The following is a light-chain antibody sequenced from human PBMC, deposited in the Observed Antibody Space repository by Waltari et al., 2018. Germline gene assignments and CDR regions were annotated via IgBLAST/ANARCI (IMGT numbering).Light chain of an antibody. CDR2: DLA. CDR1: SSDVGVYDF. CDR3: CSYAGSYFWV. Sequence: QSALTQPRPVSGSPGQSVTISCSGTSSDVGVYDFISWYQHHPGKAPQLMIYDLAKRPSGVPDRFSGSKSDNTASLTISGLQAEDEADYYCCSYAGSYFWVFGGGTKLTVL. J-gene: IGLJ3*02. V-gene: IGLV2-11*02.